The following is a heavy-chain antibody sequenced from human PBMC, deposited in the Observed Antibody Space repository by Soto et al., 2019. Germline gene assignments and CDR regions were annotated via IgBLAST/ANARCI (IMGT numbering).Heavy chain of an antibody. Sequence: QVQLQESGPGLVKPSETLSLTCTVSGDSVSSDYWSWVRQPAGKGLEWIGRSNLSGSTNYNPSLQSRVTMSVATSKNQFSLKLSSVTAAATAVYSCARGPTTVTTSAFDIWGQGPMVTVSS. CDR2: SNLSGST. CDR3: ARGPTTVTTSAFDI. D-gene: IGHD4-4*01. CDR1: GDSVSSDY. V-gene: IGHV4-4*07. J-gene: IGHJ3*02.